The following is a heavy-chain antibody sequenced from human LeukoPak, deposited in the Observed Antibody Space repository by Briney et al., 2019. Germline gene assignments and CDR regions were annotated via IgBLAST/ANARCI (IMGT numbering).Heavy chain of an antibody. CDR2: ISGSGGST. CDR1: GFTFSSYA. J-gene: IGHJ4*02. Sequence: GGSLRLSCAASGFTFSSYAMSWVRQAPGKGLEWVSAISGSGGSTYYADSVKGRFTISRDNSKNTLYLQMSSLRADDTAIYYCATFGVIIRNAYFDFWGRGALVTVSS. CDR3: ATFGVIIRNAYFDF. D-gene: IGHD3-3*01. V-gene: IGHV3-23*01.